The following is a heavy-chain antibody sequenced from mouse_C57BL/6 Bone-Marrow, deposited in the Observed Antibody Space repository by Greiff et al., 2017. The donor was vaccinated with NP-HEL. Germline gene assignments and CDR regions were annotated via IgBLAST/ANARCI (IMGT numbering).Heavy chain of an antibody. J-gene: IGHJ2*01. V-gene: IGHV5-6*02. Sequence: EVKLMESGGDLVKPGGSLKLSCAASGFTFSSYGMSWVRQTPDKRLEWVATISSGGSYTYSPDSVKGRFTISSDNAKNTLYLQMSSLKSEDTAMYYCARRYGSSFDYWGQGTTLTVSS. CDR1: GFTFSSYG. D-gene: IGHD1-1*01. CDR3: ARRYGSSFDY. CDR2: ISSGGSYT.